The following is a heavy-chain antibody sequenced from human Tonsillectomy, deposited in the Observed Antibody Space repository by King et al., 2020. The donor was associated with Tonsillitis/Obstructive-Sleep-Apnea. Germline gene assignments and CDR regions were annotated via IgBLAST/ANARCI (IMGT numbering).Heavy chain of an antibody. D-gene: IGHD4-17*01. Sequence: VQLVESGGGLVQPGGSLRLSCAASGFTVSSNSMSWVRQAPGKGLEWGAVIYSAGRTNYADSVKGRFTISRDNSKNTLYLQMNSLRAEDTAVYYCASIDYGLDYWGQGTLVTVSS. J-gene: IGHJ4*02. CDR3: ASIDYGLDY. V-gene: IGHV3-66*01. CDR1: GFTVSSNS. CDR2: IYSAGRT.